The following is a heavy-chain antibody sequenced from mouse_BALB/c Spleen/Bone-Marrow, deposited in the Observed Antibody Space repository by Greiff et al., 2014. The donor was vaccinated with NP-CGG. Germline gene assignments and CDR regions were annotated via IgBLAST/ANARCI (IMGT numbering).Heavy chain of an antibody. Sequence: VQLQQSGAELVKPGASVKLSCKVSGYTFTSYYMYWVKQRPGQGLEWIGEINPNNDGTNFNEKFKSKATLTVDKSSSTAYMQLSSLTSEDSAVYYCARAAYDPYAMDYWGQGTSVTVSS. CDR3: ARAAYDPYAMDY. J-gene: IGHJ4*01. D-gene: IGHD2-3*01. V-gene: IGHV1S81*02. CDR2: INPNNDGT. CDR1: GYTFTSYY.